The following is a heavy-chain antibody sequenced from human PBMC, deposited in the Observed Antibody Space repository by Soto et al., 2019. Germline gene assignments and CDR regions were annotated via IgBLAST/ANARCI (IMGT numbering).Heavy chain of an antibody. J-gene: IGHJ6*02. CDR3: ARDSDCHSTSCFFPPHV. Sequence: GSLRLSCSASGFTFSDENMSWVRQVPGKGLEWVSGISGGGSYIFYADSVQGRFSISRDNPKNSLFLEMNSLRVEDTAVYYCARDSDCHSTSCFFPPHVWGQGTTVTVSS. CDR1: GFTFSDEN. CDR2: ISGGGSYI. V-gene: IGHV3-21*06. D-gene: IGHD2-2*01.